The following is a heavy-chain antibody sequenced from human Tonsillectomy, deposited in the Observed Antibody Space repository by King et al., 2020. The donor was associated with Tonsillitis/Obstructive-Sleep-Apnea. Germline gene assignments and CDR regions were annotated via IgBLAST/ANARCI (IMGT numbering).Heavy chain of an antibody. J-gene: IGHJ6*03. D-gene: IGHD2-2*01. CDR2: INHSGST. CDR1: GGSFSGYY. Sequence: VQLQQWGAGLLKPSETLSLTCAVYGGSFSGYYWSWIRQPPGKGLEWIGEINHSGSTNYNPSLKSRVTISVDTSKNQFSLKLSSVTAADTAVYYCAREQSSYQLYPLYYYYYMDVWGKGTTVTVSS. CDR3: AREQSSYQLYPLYYYYYMDV. V-gene: IGHV4-34*01.